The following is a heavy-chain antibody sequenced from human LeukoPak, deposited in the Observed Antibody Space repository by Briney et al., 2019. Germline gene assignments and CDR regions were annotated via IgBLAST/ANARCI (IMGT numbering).Heavy chain of an antibody. CDR3: ARVAVVNDAFDI. CDR2: INHSGST. J-gene: IGHJ3*02. CDR1: GGSFSGYY. Sequence: PSETLSLTCAVYGGSFSGYYWSWIRQPPGKGLEWIGEINHSGSTNYNPSLKSRVTISVDTSKNQFSLKLSSVTAADTAVYYCARVAVVNDAFDIWGQGTMATVSS. V-gene: IGHV4-34*01.